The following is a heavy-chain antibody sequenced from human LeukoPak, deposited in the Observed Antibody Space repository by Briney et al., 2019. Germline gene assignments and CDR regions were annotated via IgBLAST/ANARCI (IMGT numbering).Heavy chain of an antibody. CDR2: IKEDGSDK. CDR1: GFTVSSYW. Sequence: GGSLRLSCAASGFTVSSYWMSWVRQAPGKGLEWVATIKEDGSDKYYVDSVKGRFSISRDNAENSLYLQMNSLRAEDTAVHYCTRDVHDYWGQGTLVTVSS. CDR3: TRDVHDY. V-gene: IGHV3-7*01. D-gene: IGHD3-10*02. J-gene: IGHJ4*02.